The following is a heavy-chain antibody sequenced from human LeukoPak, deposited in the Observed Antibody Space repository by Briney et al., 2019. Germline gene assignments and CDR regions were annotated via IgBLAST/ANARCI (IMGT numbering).Heavy chain of an antibody. CDR2: IYYSGST. V-gene: IGHV4-59*01. Sequence: PSETLSLTCTVSGGSISSYYWSWTRQPPGKGLEWIGYIYYSGSTNYNPSLKSRVTISVDTSKNQFSLKLSSVTAADTAVYYYARNIGQYYDFWSGYPAPYFYYYYMDVWGKGTTVTVSS. CDR3: ARNIGQYYDFWSGYPAPYFYYYYMDV. D-gene: IGHD3-3*01. CDR1: GGSISSYY. J-gene: IGHJ6*03.